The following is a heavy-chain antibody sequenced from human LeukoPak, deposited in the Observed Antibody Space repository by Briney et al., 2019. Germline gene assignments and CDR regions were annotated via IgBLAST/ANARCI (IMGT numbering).Heavy chain of an antibody. CDR2: IYYSGST. V-gene: IGHV4-59*08. J-gene: IGHJ4*02. CDR1: GGSISSYY. D-gene: IGHD3-22*01. CDR3: ARSASSGYYYL. Sequence: PSETLSLTCTVSGGSISSYYRSWIRQPPGKGLEWIGYIYYSGSTNYNPSLKSRVTISVDTSKNQFSLKLSSVTAADTAVYYCARSASSGYYYLWGQGTLVTVSS.